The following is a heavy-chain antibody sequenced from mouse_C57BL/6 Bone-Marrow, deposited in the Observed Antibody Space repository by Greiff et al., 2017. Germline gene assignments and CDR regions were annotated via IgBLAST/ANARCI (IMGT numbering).Heavy chain of an antibody. CDR2: IYPGSGNT. CDR1: GYTFTDYY. Sequence: QVQLKESGAELVRPGASVKLSCKASGYTFTDYYINCVKQRPGQGLEWIARIYPGSGNTYYNEKFKGKATLTAENSSSTAYMQLSSLTSEDSAVYFCAFRWAWGTGTTVTVSS. J-gene: IGHJ1*03. V-gene: IGHV1-76*01. CDR3: AFRWA. D-gene: IGHD2-3*01.